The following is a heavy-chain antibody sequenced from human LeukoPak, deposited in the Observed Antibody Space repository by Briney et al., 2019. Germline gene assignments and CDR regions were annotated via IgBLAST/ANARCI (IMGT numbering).Heavy chain of an antibody. CDR2: ISGSGGST. CDR1: GFTFSSYA. Sequence: PGGSLRLSCGASGFTFSSYAMSWVRQAPGKGLEWVSAISGSGGSTYYADSVKGRFTISRDNSKNTLYLQMNSLRAEDTAVYYCAKSRIRSGSNQLDYWGQGTLVTVSS. CDR3: AKSRIRSGSNQLDY. V-gene: IGHV3-23*01. D-gene: IGHD3-10*01. J-gene: IGHJ4*02.